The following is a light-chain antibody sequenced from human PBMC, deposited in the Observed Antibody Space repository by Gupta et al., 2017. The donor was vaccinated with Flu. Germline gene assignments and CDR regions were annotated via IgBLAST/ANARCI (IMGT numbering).Light chain of an antibody. CDR2: AKN. CDR3: NSRDSTDNHQAV. V-gene: IGLV3-19*01. J-gene: IGLJ2*01. Sequence: SSELTQDPAVSVALVQTVRITCQGDSPRNSYASWYQQKPGQAPVLVIYAKNIRPSGIPDRFSGSSSGNTASLTITGAQAEDEADYYCNSRDSTDNHQAVFGGGTKLTVL. CDR1: SPRNSY.